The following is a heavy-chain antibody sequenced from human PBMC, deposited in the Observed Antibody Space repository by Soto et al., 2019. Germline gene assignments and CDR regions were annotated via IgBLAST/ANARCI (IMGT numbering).Heavy chain of an antibody. D-gene: IGHD5-12*01. CDR2: ISPYSADT. CDR1: GYTFTDYV. CDR3: ARDLGTEYSDP. V-gene: IGHV1-18*01. Sequence: ASVKVSCKASGYTFTDYVITWVRQAPGRGLEWMGWISPYSADTNYAQKFQGRLTITADTSTGKAYMELTTLTPDDTAVYFCARDLGTEYSDPWGQGTLVTVSS. J-gene: IGHJ5*02.